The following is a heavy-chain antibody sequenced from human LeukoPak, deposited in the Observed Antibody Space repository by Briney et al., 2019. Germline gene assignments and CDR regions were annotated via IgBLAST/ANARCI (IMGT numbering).Heavy chain of an antibody. CDR3: ARYLVDQQLGLSWFDP. D-gene: IGHD6-13*01. CDR2: IIPILGIA. Sequence: ASVKVSFKSSGGTFTIYAISWVRQAPGQGLEWMGRIIPILGIANYAQKFQGRVTITADKSTSTDYLELSSLRSEDTAVYYCARYLVDQQLGLSWFDPWGQGTLVTVSS. V-gene: IGHV1-69*04. CDR1: GGTFTIYA. J-gene: IGHJ5*02.